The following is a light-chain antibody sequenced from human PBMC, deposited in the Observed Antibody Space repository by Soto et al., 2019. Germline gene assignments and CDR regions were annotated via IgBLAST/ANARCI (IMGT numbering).Light chain of an antibody. V-gene: IGKV3D-20*02. CDR1: QSVTSNY. CDR3: QQRSNWPSIT. CDR2: GAS. Sequence: EIVLTQSPGTLSLSPGERATLSCGASQSVTSNYLAWYQQKPGQAPRLLIFGASIRVTGIPDRFIGSGSGTDFTLTISRLEPEDFAVYYCQQRSNWPSITFGQGTRLEIK. J-gene: IGKJ5*01.